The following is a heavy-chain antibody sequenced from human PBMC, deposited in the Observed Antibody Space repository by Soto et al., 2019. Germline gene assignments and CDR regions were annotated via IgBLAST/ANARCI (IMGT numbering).Heavy chain of an antibody. CDR2: IYYSGST. CDR1: GVSISSGVYC. D-gene: IGHD5-12*01. CDR3: ARVAGYSGYNPVDY. V-gene: IGHV4-61*08. J-gene: IGHJ4*02. Sequence: SETLSLTCTVSGVSISSGVYCWSWIRQHPGKGLEWIGYIYYSGSTNYNPSLKSRVTISVDTSKNQFSLKLSSVTAADTAVYYCARVAGYSGYNPVDYWGQGTLVTVSS.